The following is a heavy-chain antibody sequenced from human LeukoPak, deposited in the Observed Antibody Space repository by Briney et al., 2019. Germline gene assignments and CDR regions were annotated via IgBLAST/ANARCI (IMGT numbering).Heavy chain of an antibody. CDR1: GGPIYSYY. V-gene: IGHV4-4*07. D-gene: IGHD3-22*01. CDR3: VRLKFYDSTGYSPGHYMDV. Sequence: SETLSLTCTVSGGPIYSYYWSWIRQPAGKGLEWIGRLYPSVSPNYNPSLKSRVSMSVDTSKNQLALNLRAVTAADTAVYYCVRLKFYDSTGYSPGHYMDVWGKGITVTVS. J-gene: IGHJ6*03. CDR2: LYPSVSP.